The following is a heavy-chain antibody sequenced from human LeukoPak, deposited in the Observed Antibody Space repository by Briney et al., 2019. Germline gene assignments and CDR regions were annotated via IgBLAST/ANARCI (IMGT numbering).Heavy chain of an antibody. CDR1: GYTFTSYD. J-gene: IGHJ4*02. V-gene: IGHV1-8*01. CDR3: AGISGSYYNRNFDY. D-gene: IGHD3-10*01. Sequence: ASVKVSCKASGYTFTSYDINWVRQATGQGLEWMGWMNPNSGNTGYAQKFQGRVTMTRDTSISTAYMELSRLRSDDTAVYYCAGISGSYYNRNFDYWGQGTLVTVSS. CDR2: MNPNSGNT.